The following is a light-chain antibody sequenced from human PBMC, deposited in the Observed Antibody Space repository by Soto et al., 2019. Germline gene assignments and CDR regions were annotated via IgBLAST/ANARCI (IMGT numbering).Light chain of an antibody. CDR1: ESVRSN. Sequence: EIVMTQSPATLSVPPGDRATLSCRASESVRSNLAWYQQKPGQAPRLLIYGASIRAADIPARFSGSGSGTEFTLTISTLQSEEFAVDYCQQYYDWPTITFGQGTRLE. CDR3: QQYYDWPTIT. J-gene: IGKJ5*01. CDR2: GAS. V-gene: IGKV3-15*01.